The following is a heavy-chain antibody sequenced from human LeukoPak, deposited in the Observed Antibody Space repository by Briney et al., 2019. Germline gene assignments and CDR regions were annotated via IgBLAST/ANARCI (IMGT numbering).Heavy chain of an antibody. CDR1: GFTFSSYW. J-gene: IGHJ5*02. CDR3: SSDPKKDIVVVPALGGFDP. D-gene: IGHD2-2*01. CDR2: INQDGSEK. Sequence: PGGSLRLSCAASGFTFSSYWMSWVRQAPGKGLEWVANINQDGSEKYYVDSVKGRFTISRDNAKNSLYLQMNSLRAEDTAVYYCSSDPKKDIVVVPALGGFDPWGQGTMVTVSS. V-gene: IGHV3-7*01.